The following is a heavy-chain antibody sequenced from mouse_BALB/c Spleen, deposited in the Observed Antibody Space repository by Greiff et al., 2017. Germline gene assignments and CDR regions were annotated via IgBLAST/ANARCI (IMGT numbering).Heavy chain of an antibody. CDR3: AREIYYDYLYAMDY. D-gene: IGHD2-4*01. V-gene: IGHV5-6-3*01. Sequence: EVKLVESGGGLVQPGGSLKLSCAASGFTFSSYGMSWVRQTPDKRLELVATINSNGGSTYYPDSVKGRFTISRDNAKNTLYLQMSSLKSEDTAMYYCAREIYYDYLYAMDYWGQGTSVTVSS. CDR1: GFTFSSYG. J-gene: IGHJ4*01. CDR2: INSNGGST.